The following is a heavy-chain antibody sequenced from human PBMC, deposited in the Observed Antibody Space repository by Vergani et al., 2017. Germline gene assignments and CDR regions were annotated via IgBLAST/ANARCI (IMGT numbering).Heavy chain of an antibody. CDR3: AKDYNIMGALHY. CDR2: ITYNGGRT. D-gene: IGHD5-12*01. V-gene: IGHV3-23*04. CDR1: GFTFNIYA. J-gene: IGHJ4*02. Sequence: VQLVESGGGLVQPGGSLRLSCAASGFTFNIYAMSWVRQAPGKGLEWVSTITYNGGRTYYADSVTGRFTISRDNSKNTLLLQLKTLRAEDTGVYYCAKDYNIMGALHYWGQGALVAVSS.